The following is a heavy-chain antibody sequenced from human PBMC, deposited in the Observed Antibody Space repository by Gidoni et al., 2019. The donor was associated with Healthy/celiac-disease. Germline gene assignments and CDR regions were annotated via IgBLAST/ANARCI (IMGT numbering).Heavy chain of an antibody. Sequence: QVQLQQWCAGLLKPSETLSLTCAVYGGSFSGYYWSWIRQPPGKGREWIGEINHSGSTNYNPSLKSRVTISVDTSKNQFSLKLSSVTAADTAVYYCARGAMIVAKGFDYWGQGTLVTVSS. CDR2: INHSGST. V-gene: IGHV4-34*01. CDR1: GGSFSGYY. D-gene: IGHD3-22*01. J-gene: IGHJ4*02. CDR3: ARGAMIVAKGFDY.